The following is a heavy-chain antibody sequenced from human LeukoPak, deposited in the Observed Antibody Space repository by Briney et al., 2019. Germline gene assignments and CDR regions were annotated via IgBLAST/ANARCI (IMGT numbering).Heavy chain of an antibody. V-gene: IGHV3-48*03. CDR2: MSSSGTTI. CDR3: ARSLIPLGMDV. Sequence: GGSLRLSCAASGFTFSSYEVIWVRQAPGKGLEWVSYMSSSGTTIHYVDSVKGRFRNSRDNAKNTVYLKMNSLRSEDTAVYYCARSLIPLGMDVWGQGTTVTVSS. D-gene: IGHD2-21*01. J-gene: IGHJ6*02. CDR1: GFTFSSYE.